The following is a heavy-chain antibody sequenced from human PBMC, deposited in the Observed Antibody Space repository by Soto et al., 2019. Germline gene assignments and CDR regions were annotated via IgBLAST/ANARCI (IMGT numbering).Heavy chain of an antibody. CDR2: IVVGSGNT. Sequence: GTSVKVCWEACGVGFASSAGRWVRQARGQRLEWIGWIVVGSGNTNYAQKFQERVTITRDMSTSTAYMELSSLRSEDTAVYYCAAEKYSSSWYSLYYFDYWGQGTLVTVSS. J-gene: IGHJ4*02. CDR1: GVGFASSA. D-gene: IGHD6-13*01. CDR3: AAEKYSSSWYSLYYFDY. V-gene: IGHV1-58*01.